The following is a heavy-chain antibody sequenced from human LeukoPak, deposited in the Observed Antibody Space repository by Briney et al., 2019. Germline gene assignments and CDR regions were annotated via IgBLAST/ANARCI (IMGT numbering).Heavy chain of an antibody. CDR3: ARTMEWELGYFDY. Sequence: SETLSLTCIVSGGSISSYYWSWIRQPPGKGLEWIGYIYYSGSTNYNPSLKSRVTISVDTSKNQFSLKLSSVTAADTAVYYCARTMEWELGYFDYWGQGTLVTVSS. V-gene: IGHV4-59*01. D-gene: IGHD1-26*01. J-gene: IGHJ4*02. CDR1: GGSISSYY. CDR2: IYYSGST.